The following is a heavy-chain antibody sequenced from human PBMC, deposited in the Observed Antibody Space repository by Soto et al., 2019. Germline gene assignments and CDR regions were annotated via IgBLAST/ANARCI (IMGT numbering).Heavy chain of an antibody. D-gene: IGHD1-26*01. V-gene: IGHV1-18*01. CDR1: GYTFTSYG. Sequence: QVQLVQSGAEVKKPGASVKVSCKASGYTFTSYGISWVRQAPGQGLEWMGWISAYNGNTNYAQKLQGRVTMTTDTSTSTAYLGLRRMRSDDTSVYYCARVGLGALVFDYWGQGTLVTVSS. J-gene: IGHJ4*02. CDR3: ARVGLGALVFDY. CDR2: ISAYNGNT.